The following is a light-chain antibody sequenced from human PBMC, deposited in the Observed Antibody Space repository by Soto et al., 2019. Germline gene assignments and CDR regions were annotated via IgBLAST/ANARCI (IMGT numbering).Light chain of an antibody. V-gene: IGKV3-20*01. Sequence: EIVLTQSPETLSLSPGERATLSCRASESVRSSFLAWYQQKLGQAPRLLIYVVSTRATGIPDRFSGTGSETDFTLTISRLEPEDFAVYYCQQYDNSPITFGQGTRLEI. CDR3: QQYDNSPIT. J-gene: IGKJ5*01. CDR2: VVS. CDR1: ESVRSSF.